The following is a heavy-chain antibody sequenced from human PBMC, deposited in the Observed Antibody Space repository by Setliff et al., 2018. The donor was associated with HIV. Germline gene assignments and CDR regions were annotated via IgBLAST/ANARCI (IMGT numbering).Heavy chain of an antibody. CDR2: IIPIFGTA. CDR1: GYTFSSYA. Sequence: GASVKVSCKASGYTFSSYAISWVRQAPGQGLEWMGGIIPIFGTANYAQKFQGRVTITRDTSANTAYMELSSLRSEDTAVYYCARGSCSGCYLSDYWGLGTLVTV. D-gene: IGHD6-19*01. CDR3: ARGSCSGCYLSDY. V-gene: IGHV1-69*05. J-gene: IGHJ4*02.